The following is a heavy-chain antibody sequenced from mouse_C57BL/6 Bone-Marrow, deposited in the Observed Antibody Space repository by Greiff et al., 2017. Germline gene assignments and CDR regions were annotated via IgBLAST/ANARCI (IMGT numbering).Heavy chain of an antibody. CDR1: GYTFTSYW. V-gene: IGHV1-5*01. D-gene: IGHD2-2*01. CDR2: IYPGNSDT. Sequence: SGTVLARPGASVKMSCKTSGYTFTSYWMHWVKQRPGQGLEWIGAIYPGNSDTSYNQKFKGKAKLTAVTSASTAYMELSSLTNEDSAVYYCTRFSSTMVTTGFAYWGQGTLVTVSA. CDR3: TRFSSTMVTTGFAY. J-gene: IGHJ3*01.